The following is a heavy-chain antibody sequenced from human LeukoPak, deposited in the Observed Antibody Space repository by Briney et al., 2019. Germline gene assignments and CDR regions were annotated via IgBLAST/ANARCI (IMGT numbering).Heavy chain of an antibody. V-gene: IGHV1-18*01. J-gene: IGHJ6*02. CDR3: ARGSGTSLYYYYGMDV. CDR1: GYTLTSYG. Sequence: ASVKVSCKASGYTLTSYGISWVRQAPGQGLEWMGWISAYNGNTNYAQKLQGRVTMTTDTSTSTAYMELRSLRSDDTAVYYCARGSGTSLYYYYGMDVWGQGTTVTVSS. CDR2: ISAYNGNT. D-gene: IGHD1-1*01.